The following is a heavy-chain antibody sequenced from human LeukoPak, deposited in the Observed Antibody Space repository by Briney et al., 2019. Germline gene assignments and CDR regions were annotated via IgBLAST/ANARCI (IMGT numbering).Heavy chain of an antibody. Sequence: PSETLSLTCAVYGGSFSGYYWSWIRQPPGKGLEWIGEINHSGSTNYNPSLKSRVTISLDTSKNQFSLKLSSVTAADTAVYYCARGDDARSVEPAAYYFDYWGQGTVVTVSS. V-gene: IGHV4-34*01. J-gene: IGHJ4*02. CDR3: ARGDDARSVEPAAYYFDY. CDR1: GGSFSGYY. CDR2: INHSGST. D-gene: IGHD2-2*01.